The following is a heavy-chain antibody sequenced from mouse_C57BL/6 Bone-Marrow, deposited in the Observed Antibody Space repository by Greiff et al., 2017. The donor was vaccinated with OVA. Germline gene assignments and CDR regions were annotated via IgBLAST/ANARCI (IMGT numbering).Heavy chain of an antibody. V-gene: IGHV3-6*01. CDR1: GYSITSGYY. CDR3: ARASSGPQPEFAY. Sequence: EVQLQESGPGLVKPSQSLSLTCSVTGYSITSGYYWNWIRQFPGNKLEWMGYISYDGSNNYNPSLKNRISITRDTSKNQFFLKLNSVTTEDTATYYCARASSGPQPEFAYWGQGTLVTVSA. CDR2: ISYDGSN. D-gene: IGHD3-2*02. J-gene: IGHJ3*01.